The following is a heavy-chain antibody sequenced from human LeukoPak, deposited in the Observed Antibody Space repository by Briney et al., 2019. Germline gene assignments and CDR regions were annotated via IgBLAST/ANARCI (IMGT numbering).Heavy chain of an antibody. V-gene: IGHV3-48*03. CDR1: GFTFSSYG. Sequence: GGSLRLSCAASGFTFSSYGMNWVRQAPGKGLQWVSDISSSGTTIYYADSVKGRFPISRDNAKNSLYLQMNSLRAEDTAVYYCARKYCSTTSCLFDNWGQGTLVTVSS. D-gene: IGHD2-2*01. CDR2: ISSSGTTI. J-gene: IGHJ4*02. CDR3: ARKYCSTTSCLFDN.